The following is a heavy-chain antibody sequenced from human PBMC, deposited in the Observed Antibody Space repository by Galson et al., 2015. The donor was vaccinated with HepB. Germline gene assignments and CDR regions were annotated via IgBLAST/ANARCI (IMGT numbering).Heavy chain of an antibody. V-gene: IGHV4-39*01. CDR2: VFYSGNT. J-gene: IGHJ4*02. CDR1: GGSICSPSHY. Sequence: LSLTCTVSGGSICSPSHYWGWIRQPPGRVLEWVVVVFYSGNTYYTPSLNGRSTLSGDTSKNAFSLKMDSLTATDTAIYYCARRPRGPQFPPFDYWGQGTLVTVSS. CDR3: ARRPRGPQFPPFDY.